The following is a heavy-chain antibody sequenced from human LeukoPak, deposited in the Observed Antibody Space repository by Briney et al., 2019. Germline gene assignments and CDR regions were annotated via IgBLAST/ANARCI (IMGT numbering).Heavy chain of an antibody. D-gene: IGHD3-10*01. Sequence: GGSLRLSCAASGFTFSDYSMNWVRQAPGKGLEWVSYIGANSAIYYADSVKGRFTISRDNAKNSLSLQMNSLRDDDTAVYYCAREGNYGAFDIWGQGTMVTVSS. CDR3: AREGNYGAFDI. CDR1: GFTFSDYS. V-gene: IGHV3-48*02. CDR2: IGANSAI. J-gene: IGHJ3*02.